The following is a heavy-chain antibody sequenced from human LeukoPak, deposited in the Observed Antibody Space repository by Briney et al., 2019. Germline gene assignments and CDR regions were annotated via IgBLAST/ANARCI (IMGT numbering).Heavy chain of an antibody. CDR1: GFSLEDHG. D-gene: IGHD1-14*01. J-gene: IGHJ3*02. V-gene: IGHV3-20*04. Sequence: GGSLRLSCEASGFSLEDHGMNWVRQAPGKGLEWVSGINWNGGRTGYADSVKGRFTISGDNAENSLYLLMNSLRGEDTALYYCARDRFPEGNDAFDIWGQGTMVTVSS. CDR3: ARDRFPEGNDAFDI. CDR2: INWNGGRT.